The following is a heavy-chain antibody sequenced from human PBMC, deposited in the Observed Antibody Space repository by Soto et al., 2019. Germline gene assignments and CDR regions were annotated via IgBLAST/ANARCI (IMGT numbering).Heavy chain of an antibody. CDR1: GGTFSSYA. Sequence: GASVKVSCKASGGTFSSYAISWVRQAPGQGLEWMGGIIPIFGTANYAQKFQGRVTITADESTSTAYMELSSLRSEDTAVYYCARMYYYGSGSYYRGWNWFDPWGQGTLVTVSS. J-gene: IGHJ5*02. D-gene: IGHD3-10*01. V-gene: IGHV1-69*13. CDR3: ARMYYYGSGSYYRGWNWFDP. CDR2: IIPIFGTA.